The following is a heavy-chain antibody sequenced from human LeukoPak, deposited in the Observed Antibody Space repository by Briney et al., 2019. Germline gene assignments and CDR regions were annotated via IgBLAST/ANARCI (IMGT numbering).Heavy chain of an antibody. CDR3: ASLGWLQFDY. D-gene: IGHD5-24*01. J-gene: IGHJ4*02. CDR1: GFTVSSNY. Sequence: GGSLRLSCAASGFTVSSNYMNWVRQAPGKGLEWVSVIYRGGITSYADSVKGRSTVSRDNFRNTLYLQMNSLRAEDTAVYYCASLGWLQFDYWGQGILVTVSS. V-gene: IGHV3-53*01. CDR2: IYRGGIT.